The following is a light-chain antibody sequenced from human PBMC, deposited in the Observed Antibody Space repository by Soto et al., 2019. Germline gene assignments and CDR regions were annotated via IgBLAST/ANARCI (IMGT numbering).Light chain of an antibody. CDR2: DAS. V-gene: IGKV3-11*01. J-gene: IGKJ5*01. Sequence: EIVLTQFPATLSLSPGERATLSCRASQSVSIYLAWYQQKPGQAPRLLIYDASNRATGIPARFSGSGSGTDFTLTISSLEPEDFAVYYCQQRSSWPPAITFGQGTRLEIK. CDR3: QQRSSWPPAIT. CDR1: QSVSIY.